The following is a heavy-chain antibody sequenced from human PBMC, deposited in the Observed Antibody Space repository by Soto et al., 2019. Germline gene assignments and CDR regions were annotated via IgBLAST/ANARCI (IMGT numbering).Heavy chain of an antibody. V-gene: IGHV4-4*07. CDR2: IYTGGST. Sequence: SETLSLTCPVSGGSISNFDMSWIRQPAGKGLEWIGRIYTGGSTTYNPSLKSRVTMSTDTSNNQFSLRLPPVTAADTAVYDWASXSMGPRGDGSRVMPFDYWGQGALVTVSS. CDR1: GGSISNFD. CDR3: ASXSMGPRGDGSRVMPFDY. J-gene: IGHJ4*02. D-gene: IGHD4-17*01.